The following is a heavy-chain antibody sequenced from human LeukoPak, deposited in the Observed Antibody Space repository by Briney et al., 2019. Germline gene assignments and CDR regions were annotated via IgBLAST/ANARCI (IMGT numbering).Heavy chain of an antibody. D-gene: IGHD2-2*01. CDR3: AKDRPCTTCSPSDY. J-gene: IGHJ4*02. V-gene: IGHV3-23*01. CDR1: GFTFSSYS. Sequence: GGSLRLSCAASGFTFSSYSMSWVRQAPGKGLEWVSSIGSSGTTTYYADTVKGRFTISRDNSKNTLYLQMNSLRAEDTAVYYCAKDRPCTTCSPSDYRGQGTLVTVSS. CDR2: IGSSGTTT.